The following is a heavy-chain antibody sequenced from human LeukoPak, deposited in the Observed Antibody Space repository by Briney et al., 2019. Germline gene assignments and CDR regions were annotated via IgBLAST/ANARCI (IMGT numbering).Heavy chain of an antibody. CDR3: VNSFVAVAVPATTLGY. Sequence: GGSLRLSCSASGFTFSSYAMHWVRQAPGKGVEYVSAISSNGGSTYYADSVKGRFTISRDNSKNTLYLQMSSLRAEDTAVYYCVNSFVAVAVPATTLGYWGQGTLVTVSS. CDR2: ISSNGGST. V-gene: IGHV3-64D*06. CDR1: GFTFSSYA. D-gene: IGHD2-2*01. J-gene: IGHJ4*02.